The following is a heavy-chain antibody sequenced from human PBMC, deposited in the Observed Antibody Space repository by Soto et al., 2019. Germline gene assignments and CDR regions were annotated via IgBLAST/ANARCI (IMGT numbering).Heavy chain of an antibody. CDR1: WGTFSSYA. Sequence: ASVKVSCKASWGTFSSYAISRVRQAPGQGLEWMGGIIPIFGTANYAQKFQGRVTITADESTSTAYMELSSLRSEDTAVYYCATGWITGTTPQRSWGQGTMVTVSS. CDR2: IIPIFGTA. CDR3: ATGWITGTTPQRS. J-gene: IGHJ3*01. V-gene: IGHV1-69*13. D-gene: IGHD1-7*01.